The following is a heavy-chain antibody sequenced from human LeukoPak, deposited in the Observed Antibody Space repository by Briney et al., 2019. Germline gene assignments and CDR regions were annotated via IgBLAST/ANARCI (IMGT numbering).Heavy chain of an antibody. CDR2: IYYSGST. D-gene: IGHD3-3*01. Sequence: SETLSLTCTVSGXSISSYYWSWIRQPPGKGREWIGYIYYSGSTKYKPSLKSRVTISVDTSKNQFSLKLSSVTAADTAVYYCARGRFLDAFDIWGQGTMVTVSS. CDR1: GXSISSYY. J-gene: IGHJ3*02. CDR3: ARGRFLDAFDI. V-gene: IGHV4-59*01.